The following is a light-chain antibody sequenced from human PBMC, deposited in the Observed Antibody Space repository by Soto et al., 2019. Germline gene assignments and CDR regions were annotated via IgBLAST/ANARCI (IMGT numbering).Light chain of an antibody. CDR2: KAS. J-gene: IGKJ3*01. Sequence: IQMTQSPSTLSASVGDRVTITCGASQNIDAWLAWYQQKPGKAPKVLIYKASSLESGVPSRFSGSGSGTDFTLTISCLQSEDFATYYCQQYYSYPPTFGPGTKVDIK. CDR3: QQYYSYPPT. V-gene: IGKV1-5*03. CDR1: QNIDAW.